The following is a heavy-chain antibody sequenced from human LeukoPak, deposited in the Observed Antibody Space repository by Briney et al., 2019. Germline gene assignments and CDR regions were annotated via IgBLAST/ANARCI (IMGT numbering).Heavy chain of an antibody. CDR1: GLTFSSYA. Sequence: GGSLRLCCAASGLTFSSYAMHWVRQAPGKGLEWVAFIRYDGSNKYYADSVKGRFTISRDNSKNTLYLQMNSLRAEDTAVYYCATYLSTPTDYYYYMDVWGKGTTVTASS. CDR2: IRYDGSNK. CDR3: ATYLSTPTDYYYYMDV. J-gene: IGHJ6*03. V-gene: IGHV3-30*02. D-gene: IGHD2-2*01.